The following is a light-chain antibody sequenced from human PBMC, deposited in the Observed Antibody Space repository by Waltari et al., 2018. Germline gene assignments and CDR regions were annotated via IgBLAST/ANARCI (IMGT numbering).Light chain of an antibody. V-gene: IGKV3-11*01. CDR1: QSVSSY. CDR3: QHRSNWPAT. Sequence: VLTQSPATLSLSPWERATLSCRASQSVSSYLGWYQQKPGQAPRLLIDDASNRATGIPARFTGSGSGTDFTLTISSLEPEDFAVYYCQHRSNWPATFGGGTKVEIK. CDR2: DAS. J-gene: IGKJ4*01.